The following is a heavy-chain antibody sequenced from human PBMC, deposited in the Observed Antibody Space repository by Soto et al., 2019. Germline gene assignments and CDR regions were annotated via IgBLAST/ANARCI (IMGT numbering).Heavy chain of an antibody. Sequence: GASVKVSCKASGYTFTSYGISWVRQAPGQGLEWMGWISAYNGNTNYAQKLQGRVTMTTDTSTSTAYMELRSLRSDDTAVYYCAIPYYYDSSGYYPYYYGMDVWGQGTTVTVSS. J-gene: IGHJ6*02. CDR3: AIPYYYDSSGYYPYYYGMDV. CDR2: ISAYNGNT. D-gene: IGHD3-22*01. CDR1: GYTFTSYG. V-gene: IGHV1-18*01.